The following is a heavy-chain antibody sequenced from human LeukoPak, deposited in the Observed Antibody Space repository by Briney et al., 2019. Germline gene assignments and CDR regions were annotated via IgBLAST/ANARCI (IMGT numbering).Heavy chain of an antibody. Sequence: GGSLRLSCAASGFTFSSYGMHWVRQAPGKGLEGVAFIRYDGSNKYYADSVKGRFTISRDNSKNTLYLQMNSLRAEDTAVYYCARNSPLRRGPTFDYWGQGTLVTVSS. CDR3: ARNSPLRRGPTFDY. V-gene: IGHV3-30*02. J-gene: IGHJ4*02. CDR2: IRYDGSNK. D-gene: IGHD2/OR15-2a*01. CDR1: GFTFSSYG.